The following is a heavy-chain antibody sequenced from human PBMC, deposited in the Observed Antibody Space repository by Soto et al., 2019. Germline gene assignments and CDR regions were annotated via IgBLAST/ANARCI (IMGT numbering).Heavy chain of an antibody. J-gene: IGHJ4*02. Sequence: EVQLVESGGGLVKPGGSLRLSCAASGFTFSNAWMSWVRQAPGKGLEWVGRIKSKTDGGTTDYAAPVKGRFTISRDDSKNTLYLQMNSLKTEDTAVYYCNTVGSYNWNYELDYWGQGTLVTVSS. CDR2: IKSKTDGGTT. CDR1: GFTFSNAW. D-gene: IGHD1-7*01. V-gene: IGHV3-15*01. CDR3: NTVGSYNWNYELDY.